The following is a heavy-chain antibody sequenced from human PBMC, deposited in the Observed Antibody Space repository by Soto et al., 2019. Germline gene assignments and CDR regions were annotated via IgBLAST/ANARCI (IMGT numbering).Heavy chain of an antibody. V-gene: IGHV1-24*01. D-gene: IGHD3-22*01. CDR2: FDPEDGET. CDR3: ATGITMIVVVIPNHPYFDY. J-gene: IGHJ4*02. Sequence: ASVKVSCKVSGYTLTELSMHWVRQAPGKGLEWMGGFDPEDGETIYAQKFQGRVTMTEDTSTDIAYMELSSLRSEDTAVYYCATGITMIVVVIPNHPYFDYWGQGTLVTVSS. CDR1: GYTLTELS.